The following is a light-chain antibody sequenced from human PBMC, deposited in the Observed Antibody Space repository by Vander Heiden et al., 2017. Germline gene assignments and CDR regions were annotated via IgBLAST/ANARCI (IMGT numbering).Light chain of an antibody. V-gene: IGLV1-51*01. CDR3: GTWDTSLSAYV. Sequence: QSVLTQPSSLSDAPRHKVTISCSGSTSNIGKNYVCWYQQLPGTAPKLLIYDSYKRPSDIPERFSGSKSGTSATLAITGLQTGDEADYYCGTWDTSLSAYVFGPGTKVTVL. CDR1: TSNIGKNY. J-gene: IGLJ1*01. CDR2: DSY.